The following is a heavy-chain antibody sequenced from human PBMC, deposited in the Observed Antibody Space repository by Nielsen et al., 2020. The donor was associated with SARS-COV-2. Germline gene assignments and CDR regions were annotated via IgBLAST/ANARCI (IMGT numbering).Heavy chain of an antibody. V-gene: IGHV1-69*13. CDR3: ASSYCSSTSCYARGYYYYGMDV. CDR1: GGTFSSYA. J-gene: IGHJ6*02. D-gene: IGHD2-2*01. Sequence: SVKVSCKASGGTFSSYAISWVRQAPGQGLEWMGGIIPIFGTANYAQKFQGRVTITADESTSTAYMELSSLRSEDTAVYYCASSYCSSTSCYARGYYYYGMDVGGQGTTVTVSS. CDR2: IIPIFGTA.